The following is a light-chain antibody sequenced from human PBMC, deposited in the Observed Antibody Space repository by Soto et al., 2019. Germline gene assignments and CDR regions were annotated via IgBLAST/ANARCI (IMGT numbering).Light chain of an antibody. CDR1: QSIVHSDGTTY. J-gene: IGKJ1*01. CDR2: RVS. Sequence: DIVMTQSPLSLPVTLGQPASISCRASQSIVHSDGTTYLNWYQQRPGQSPRRLIYRVSNRDSGVPDRFSGSGSATDFTLKISRVEAEDVGVYYCMQGTYRRTFGQGTKV. V-gene: IGKV2-30*02. CDR3: MQGTYRRT.